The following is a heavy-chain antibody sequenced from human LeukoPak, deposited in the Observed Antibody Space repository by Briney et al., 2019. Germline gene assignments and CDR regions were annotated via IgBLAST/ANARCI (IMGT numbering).Heavy chain of an antibody. J-gene: IGHJ6*02. D-gene: IGHD4-11*01. CDR3: TREGVSKYRRYYGMGV. V-gene: IGHV3-30*03. CDR2: MSYDGSNK. CDR1: GFTFGDYG. Sequence: AGSLRLSCAASGFTFGDYGMSWVRHAPGKGLEWVAVMSYDGSNKYYADSVKGRFTISRDNSKNTLYLQMNGIRGEGTAVHYCTREGVSKYRRYYGMGVWGRGSGVTVSS.